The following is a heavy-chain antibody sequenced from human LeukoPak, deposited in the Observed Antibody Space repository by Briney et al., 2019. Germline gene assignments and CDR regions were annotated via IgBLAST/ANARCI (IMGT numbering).Heavy chain of an antibody. CDR3: ARDSSGWDYYFDY. CDR2: IWYDGSNK. Sequence: GGSLRLSCAASGFTFSSYGMHWVRQAPGKGLEWVAVIWYDGSNKYYADSVKGRFTISGDNSKNTLYLQMNSLRAEDTAVYYCARDSSGWDYYFDYWGQGTLVTVSS. V-gene: IGHV3-33*01. CDR1: GFTFSSYG. D-gene: IGHD6-19*01. J-gene: IGHJ4*02.